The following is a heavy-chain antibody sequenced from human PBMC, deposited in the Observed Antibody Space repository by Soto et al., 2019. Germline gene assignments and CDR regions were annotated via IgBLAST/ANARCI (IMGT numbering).Heavy chain of an antibody. Sequence: GASVKVSCKASGYTFTSYYMHWVRQAPGQGLEWMGIINPSGGSTSYAQKFQGRVTMTRDTSTSTVYMEPSSPRSEDPAVYYCASGGLLWFGEFSLVSGWFEPWGQGTLVTVSS. CDR3: ASGGLLWFGEFSLVSGWFEP. J-gene: IGHJ5*02. CDR2: INPSGGST. CDR1: GYTFTSYY. D-gene: IGHD3-10*01. V-gene: IGHV1-46*03.